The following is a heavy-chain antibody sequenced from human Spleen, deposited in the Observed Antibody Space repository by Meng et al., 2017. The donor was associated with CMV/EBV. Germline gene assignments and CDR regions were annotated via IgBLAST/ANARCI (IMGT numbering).Heavy chain of an antibody. CDR1: GFSFSSSS. CDR3: ARDRPITIFDY. CDR2: ISSSGSYI. Sequence: GVLKISCAASGFSFSSSSMNWVRQAPGKGLERVSSISSSGSYIYYGDSVKGRFTISRDNAKNSLYLQMNSLRAEDTAVYYCARDRPITIFDYWGQGILVTVSS. J-gene: IGHJ4*02. V-gene: IGHV3-21*01. D-gene: IGHD3-3*01.